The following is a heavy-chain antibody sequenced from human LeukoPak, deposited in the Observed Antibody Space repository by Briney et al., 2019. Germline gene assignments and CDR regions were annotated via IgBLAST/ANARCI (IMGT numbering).Heavy chain of an antibody. CDR2: IYTSGST. V-gene: IGHV4-61*02. CDR1: GGSISSGSYY. D-gene: IGHD3-3*01. J-gene: IGHJ4*02. CDR3: ARAPSTIFGVITLDYFDY. Sequence: SQTLSLTCTASGGSISSGSYYWSWIRQPAGKGLEWIGRIYTSGSTNYNPSLKSRVTISVDTSKNQFSLKLSSVTAADTAVYYCARAPSTIFGVITLDYFDYWGQGTLVTVSS.